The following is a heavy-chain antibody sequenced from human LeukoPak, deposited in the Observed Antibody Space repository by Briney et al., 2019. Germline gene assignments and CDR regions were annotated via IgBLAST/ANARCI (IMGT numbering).Heavy chain of an antibody. Sequence: SQSMSLAWTVRGGSIGGGGYYWSWIRQHPGKGLEWIGYIYYSGSTYYNPSLKSRVTISVDTSKNQFSLKLSSVTAADTAVYSCARHMVRGYGYFDYWGQGTLVTVSS. D-gene: IGHD3-10*01. CDR1: GGSIGGGGYY. J-gene: IGHJ4*02. CDR3: ARHMVRGYGYFDY. V-gene: IGHV4-31*02. CDR2: IYYSGST.